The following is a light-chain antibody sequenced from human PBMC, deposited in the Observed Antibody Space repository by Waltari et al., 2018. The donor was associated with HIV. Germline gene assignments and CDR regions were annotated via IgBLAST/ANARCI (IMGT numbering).Light chain of an antibody. CDR3: RTWDSSLGAVL. Sequence: QSVLTQPPSVSAAPGQKVTVSCSGSSSNIGTNYVSWYYQLPGTAPKLLIYDNNKRPSGIPDRLSGSKSGTSASLVITGLQAGDEADYYCRTWDSSLGAVLFGGGTRVTVL. CDR2: DNN. CDR1: SSNIGTNY. V-gene: IGLV1-51*01. J-gene: IGLJ2*01.